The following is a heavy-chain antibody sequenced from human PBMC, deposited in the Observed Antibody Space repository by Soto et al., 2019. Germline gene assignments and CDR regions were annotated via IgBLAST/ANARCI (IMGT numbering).Heavy chain of an antibody. J-gene: IGHJ6*02. Sequence: QVQLVQSGAEVKKPGASVKVSCKASGYTFTSYGISWVRQAPGQGLEWMGWISAYNGNTNYAQKLQGRVTMTTDTSTSTAYMELRSMRSDDTAVYYCARDRFTGATPYYYYYGMDVWGQGTTVTVSS. V-gene: IGHV1-18*04. CDR3: ARDRFTGATPYYYYYGMDV. CDR1: GYTFTSYG. CDR2: ISAYNGNT. D-gene: IGHD1-26*01.